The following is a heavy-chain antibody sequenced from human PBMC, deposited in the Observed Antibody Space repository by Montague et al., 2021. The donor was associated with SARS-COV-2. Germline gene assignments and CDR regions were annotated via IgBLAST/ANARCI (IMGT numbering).Heavy chain of an antibody. J-gene: IGHJ4*02. CDR2: INHRGTS. D-gene: IGHD3-22*01. V-gene: IGHV4-34*01. Sequence: SETLSLTCAVYGGSFSDYFWTWIRQPPGKGLEWIGEINHRGTSNYNPSLKSRVSISVDTSKNQFSLYLGSVTAADTAVYYCARGRQHFNMIVVVMTGGEYHFDLWGQGNL. CDR3: ARGRQHFNMIVVVMTGGEYHFDL. CDR1: GGSFSDYF.